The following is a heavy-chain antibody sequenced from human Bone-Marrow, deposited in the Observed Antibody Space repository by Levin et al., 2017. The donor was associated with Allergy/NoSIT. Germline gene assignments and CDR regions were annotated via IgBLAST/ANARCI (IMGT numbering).Heavy chain of an antibody. V-gene: IGHV3-21*01. CDR2: ISSSGSYI. D-gene: IGHD3-10*01. CDR3: AREGYYYGSGNYYVNWFDP. J-gene: IGHJ5*02. CDR1: GFTFSSYS. Sequence: LSLPCAASGFTFSSYSMTWVRQAPGKGLEWVASISSSGSYIYYADSVKGRFSISRDNAKDSLYLQMDSLGAEDTAVYYCAREGYYYGSGNYYVNWFDPWGQGTLVTVSS.